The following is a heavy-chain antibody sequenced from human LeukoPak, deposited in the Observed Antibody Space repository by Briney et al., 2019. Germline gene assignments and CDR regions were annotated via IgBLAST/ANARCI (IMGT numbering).Heavy chain of an antibody. D-gene: IGHD3-22*01. Sequence: PSETLSLTCTVSGGSISSSSLYWGWIRQPPGKGLEWIGSIYYSGRTYYNPSLKSRVTISIDTSKNQFSLKLSSVTAADTAVYYCATDSWSRDAFDIWGQGTMVTVSS. CDR3: ATDSWSRDAFDI. J-gene: IGHJ3*02. CDR2: IYYSGRT. V-gene: IGHV4-39*07. CDR1: GGSISSSSLY.